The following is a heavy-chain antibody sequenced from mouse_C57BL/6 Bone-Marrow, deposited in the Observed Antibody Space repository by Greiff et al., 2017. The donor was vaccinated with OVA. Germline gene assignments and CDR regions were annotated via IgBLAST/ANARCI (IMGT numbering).Heavy chain of an antibody. V-gene: IGHV14-4*01. CDR3: TSDGNFDY. CDR1: GFNIKDDY. D-gene: IGHD2-1*01. Sequence: VQLQQSGAELVRPGASVKLSCTASGFNIKDDYMHWVKQRPEQGLEWIGWIDPENGDTEYASKFQGKATITADTSSNTAYLQLSSLTSEDTAVDYCTSDGNFDYWGKGTTLTVSS. CDR2: IDPENGDT. J-gene: IGHJ2*01.